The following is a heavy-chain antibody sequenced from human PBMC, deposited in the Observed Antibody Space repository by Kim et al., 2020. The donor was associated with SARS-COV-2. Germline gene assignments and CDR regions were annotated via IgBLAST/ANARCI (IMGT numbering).Heavy chain of an antibody. CDR2: IIPIFGTA. CDR3: ARADSTSLGFNDAFDI. CDR1: GGTFSSYA. D-gene: IGHD3-16*01. J-gene: IGHJ3*02. V-gene: IGHV1-69*13. Sequence: SVKVSCKASGGTFSSYAISWVRQAPGQGLEWMGGIIPIFGTANYAQKFQGRVTITADESTSTAYMELSSLRSEDTAVYYCARADSTSLGFNDAFDIWGQGTMVTVSS.